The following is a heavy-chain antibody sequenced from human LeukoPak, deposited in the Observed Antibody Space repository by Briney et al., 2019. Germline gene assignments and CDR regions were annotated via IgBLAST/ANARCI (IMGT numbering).Heavy chain of an antibody. CDR2: IYHSGST. CDR1: GGSISSSNW. J-gene: IGHJ3*02. CDR3: ARVRSSSWYGTHDAFDI. Sequence: PSETLSLTCAVSGGSISSSNWWSWVRQPPGKGLEWIGEIYHSGSTNYNPSLKRRVTISVDKSKNQSSLKLSSVTAADTAVYYCARVRSSSWYGTHDAFDIWGQGTMVTVSS. V-gene: IGHV4-4*02. D-gene: IGHD6-13*01.